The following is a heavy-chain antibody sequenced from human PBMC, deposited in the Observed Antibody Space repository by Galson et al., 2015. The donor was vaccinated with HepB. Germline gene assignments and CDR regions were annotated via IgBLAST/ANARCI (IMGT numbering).Heavy chain of an antibody. Sequence: QSGAEVKKPGESLKISCRGSGYSFTSYWIGWVRQMPRKGLEWMGIIYPGDSDTRYSPSFQGQVTISADKSISTAYLQWSSLKASDTAMYYCARHSGGWLQLRDNWFDPWGQGTLVTVSS. D-gene: IGHD5-24*01. CDR2: IYPGDSDT. CDR1: GYSFTSYW. CDR3: ARHSGGWLQLRDNWFDP. J-gene: IGHJ5*02. V-gene: IGHV5-51*01.